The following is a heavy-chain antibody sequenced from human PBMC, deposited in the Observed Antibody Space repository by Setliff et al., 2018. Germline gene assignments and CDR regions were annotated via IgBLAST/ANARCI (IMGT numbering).Heavy chain of an antibody. CDR2: IRFDESNK. Sequence: PGGSMRLSCAASVSTFRDFGMHWVRQAPGKGLQWVAFIRFDESNKFYLESVRGRFSISRDSSKNTVYLQMNSLRVEDTAVYHCAKEGMRYWGSPGYMDVWGKGTTVTVSS. J-gene: IGHJ6*03. V-gene: IGHV3-30*02. CDR3: AKEGMRYWGSPGYMDV. CDR1: VSTFRDFG. D-gene: IGHD7-27*01.